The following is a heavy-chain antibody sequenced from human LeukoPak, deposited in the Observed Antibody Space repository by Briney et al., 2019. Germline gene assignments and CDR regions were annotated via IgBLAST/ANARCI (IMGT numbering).Heavy chain of an antibody. CDR3: ARGRSVWGSYRIDY. J-gene: IGHJ4*02. D-gene: IGHD3-16*02. CDR2: IYYSGST. Sequence: SETLSLTCTVSGGSISSYYWSWIRQPPRKGLEWIGYIYYSGSTNYNPSLKSRVTISVDTSKNQFSLKLSSVTAADTAVYYCARGRSVWGSYRIDYWGQGTLVTVSS. CDR1: GGSISSYY. V-gene: IGHV4-59*01.